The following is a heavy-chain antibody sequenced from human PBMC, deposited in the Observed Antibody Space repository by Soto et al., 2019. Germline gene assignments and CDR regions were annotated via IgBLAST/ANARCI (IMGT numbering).Heavy chain of an antibody. CDR3: ARRLHSSGWYGWFDP. V-gene: IGHV1-69*13. CDR1: GGTFSSYA. D-gene: IGHD6-19*01. Sequence: GASVKVSCKASGGTFSSYAISWVRQAPGQGLEWMGGIIPIFGTANYAQKFQGRVTITADESTSTAYMELSSLRSEDTAVYYCARRLHSSGWYGWFDPWGQGTLVTVSS. CDR2: IIPIFGTA. J-gene: IGHJ5*02.